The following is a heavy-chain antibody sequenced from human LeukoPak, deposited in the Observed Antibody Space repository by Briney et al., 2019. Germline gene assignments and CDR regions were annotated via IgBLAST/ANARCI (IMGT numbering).Heavy chain of an antibody. J-gene: IGHJ4*02. V-gene: IGHV7-4-1*02. CDR1: GYTFTNYA. Sequence: ASVKVSCKASGYTFTNYAINWVRQAPGQGLEWMGWINTNTGNPTYAQDFTGRFVFSLDTSVSTANLQISSLKAEDTAVYYCARRDFYGGKDYWGQGTLVTVSS. D-gene: IGHD4-23*01. CDR2: INTNTGNP. CDR3: ARRDFYGGKDY.